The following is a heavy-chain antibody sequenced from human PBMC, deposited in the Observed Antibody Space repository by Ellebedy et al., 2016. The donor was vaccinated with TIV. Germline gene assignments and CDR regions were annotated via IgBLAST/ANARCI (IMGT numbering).Heavy chain of an antibody. D-gene: IGHD3-16*01. CDR3: ARDQSPLMGFYYYGMDV. CDR1: GFTFSTYG. V-gene: IGHV3-33*01. CDR2: IWHDGRKR. Sequence: GGSLRLXXVASGFTFSTYGIHWVRQAPGKGLEWVAVIWHDGRKRYYADSVKGRFTISRDNSKNTVSLQMNSLRAADTAVYYCARDQSPLMGFYYYGMDVWGQGTTVTVSS. J-gene: IGHJ6*02.